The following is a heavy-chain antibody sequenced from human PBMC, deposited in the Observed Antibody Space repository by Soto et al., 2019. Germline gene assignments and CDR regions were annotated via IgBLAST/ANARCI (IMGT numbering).Heavy chain of an antibody. Sequence: GRSLRLSCTASGFTFSDHGMHWVRQAPGKGLEWVSSISGSVGSTFYADSVKGRFTISRDNSMNTLYLQMNSLRAEDTAVYYCAKDRTIASRDFDSWGQGALVTVSS. CDR3: AKDRTIASRDFDS. J-gene: IGHJ4*02. CDR1: GFTFSDHG. D-gene: IGHD6-6*01. V-gene: IGHV3-23*01. CDR2: ISGSVGST.